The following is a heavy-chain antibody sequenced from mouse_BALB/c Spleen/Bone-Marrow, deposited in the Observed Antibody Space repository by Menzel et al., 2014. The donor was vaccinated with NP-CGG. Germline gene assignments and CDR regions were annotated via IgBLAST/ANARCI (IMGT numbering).Heavy chain of an antibody. CDR2: ISSGGST. Sequence: EVKLVESGGGLVKPGGSLKLSCAASGFTSSSYAMSWVRQTPEKRLEWVASISSGGSTYYPDSVKGRFTISRDNARNILYLQMSSLRSEYTAMYYCAREEYGQKVYAMDYWGQGTSVTVSS. CDR1: GFTSSSYA. V-gene: IGHV5-6-5*01. D-gene: IGHD2-10*02. CDR3: AREEYGQKVYAMDY. J-gene: IGHJ4*01.